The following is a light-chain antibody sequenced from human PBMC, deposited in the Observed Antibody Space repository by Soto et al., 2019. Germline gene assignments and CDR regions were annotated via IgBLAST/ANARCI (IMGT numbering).Light chain of an antibody. CDR3: QQLSLYPSA. Sequence: DVQLTQSPSFLSASVGDRVTITCRASQGITNYLAWYQQKPGKAPKVLILAASTLQGGVPSRFSGRGSGTQYTLTIVSLQPEDFATYYCQQLSLYPSAFAPGTKEYIK. V-gene: IGKV1-9*01. CDR2: AAS. J-gene: IGKJ3*01. CDR1: QGITNY.